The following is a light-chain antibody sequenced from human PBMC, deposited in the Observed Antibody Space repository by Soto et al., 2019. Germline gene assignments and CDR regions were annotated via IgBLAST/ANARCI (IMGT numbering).Light chain of an antibody. CDR2: SAS. J-gene: IGKJ2*01. Sequence: EIVLTQSPGTLSLSPGERATLSCRASQSVSSNSLAWYLQKPGQAPRLLIYSASSRATGIPVRFSGSGSGTDFTLTISRLEPEDFAVYYCQLYGTSPMFTFGRGTRLEIK. CDR3: QLYGTSPMFT. CDR1: QSVSSNS. V-gene: IGKV3-20*01.